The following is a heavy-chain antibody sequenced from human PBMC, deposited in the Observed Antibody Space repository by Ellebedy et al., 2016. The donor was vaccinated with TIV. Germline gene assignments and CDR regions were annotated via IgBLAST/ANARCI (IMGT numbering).Heavy chain of an antibody. CDR2: ISGSGGST. J-gene: IGHJ4*02. CDR3: ARDGQWLVSRSFDY. CDR1: GFTFSSYA. D-gene: IGHD6-19*01. Sequence: GESLKISXAASGFTFSSYAMSWVRQAPGKGLEWVSAISGSGGSTYYADSVKGRFTISRDNSKNTLYLQMNSLRAEDTAVYYCARDGQWLVSRSFDYWGQGTLVTVSS. V-gene: IGHV3-23*01.